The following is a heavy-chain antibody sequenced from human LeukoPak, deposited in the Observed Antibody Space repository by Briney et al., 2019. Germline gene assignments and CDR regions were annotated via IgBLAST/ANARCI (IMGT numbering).Heavy chain of an antibody. Sequence: ASVKVSCKASGYTFTSYYMHWVRQAPGQGLEWMGIINPSGGGTSYAQKFQGRVTMTRDTSISTAYMELSRLRSDDTAVYYCARDEPLGYCSSTSCSDADYWGQGTLVTVSS. J-gene: IGHJ4*02. CDR3: ARDEPLGYCSSTSCSDADY. D-gene: IGHD2-2*01. CDR1: GYTFTSYY. V-gene: IGHV1-46*01. CDR2: INPSGGGT.